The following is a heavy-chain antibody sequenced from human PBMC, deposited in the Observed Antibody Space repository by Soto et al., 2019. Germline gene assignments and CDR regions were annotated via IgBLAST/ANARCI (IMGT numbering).Heavy chain of an antibody. V-gene: IGHV3-33*01. J-gene: IGHJ4*02. D-gene: IGHD3-22*01. CDR3: ARGNYDSSGYSDY. CDR2: IWYDGSNQ. CDR1: GFTFSSYG. Sequence: QVQLVESGGGLVQPGRSLRLSCAASGFTFSSYGMHWVRQAPGKGLEWVAVIWYDGSNQYYADSVKGRFTISRDNSKNTLYLQMNSLRAEDTAVYYCARGNYDSSGYSDYWGQGTLVTVSS.